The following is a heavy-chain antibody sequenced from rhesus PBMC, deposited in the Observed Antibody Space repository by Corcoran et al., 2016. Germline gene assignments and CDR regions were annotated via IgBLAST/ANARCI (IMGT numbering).Heavy chain of an antibody. D-gene: IGHD1-20*01. Sequence: QVQLQESGPGLVKPSETLSLTCAVSGGSISGGYDWSGIRPPPGKGLEWSGYIYGSSVITNPHPPLQTRVTISKDTSKHQFSLKRSSVTAADTAVYYCASRSWTNDAFDFWGQGLRVTVSS. CDR2: IYGSSVIT. V-gene: IGHV4-76*01. CDR3: ASRSWTNDAFDF. J-gene: IGHJ3*01. CDR1: GGSISGGYD.